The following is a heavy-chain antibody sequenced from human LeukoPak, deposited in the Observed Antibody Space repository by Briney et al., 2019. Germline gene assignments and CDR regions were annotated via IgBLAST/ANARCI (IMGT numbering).Heavy chain of an antibody. CDR2: ISGSGGST. J-gene: IGHJ4*02. V-gene: IGHV3-23*01. CDR3: AKEKGGGWSDY. Sequence: GGSLRLSCAASGFTFSSYAMSWGRPAPGEGLEWVSAISGSGGSTYYADSVKGRFTISRDNSKNTLYLQMNSLRAEDTAVYYCAKEKGGGWSDYWGQGTLVTVSS. D-gene: IGHD6-19*01. CDR1: GFTFSSYA.